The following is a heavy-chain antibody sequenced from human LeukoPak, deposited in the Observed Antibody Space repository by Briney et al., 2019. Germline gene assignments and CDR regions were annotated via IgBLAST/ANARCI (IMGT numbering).Heavy chain of an antibody. Sequence: GGSLRLSCAASGFTVSSNYMSWVRQAPGKGLEWVSVIYSGGSTYYVDSVKGRFTISRDNSKNTLYLQINSLRAEDTAVYYCARGAYCGGDCYDAFDIWGQGTMVTVSS. J-gene: IGHJ3*02. CDR1: GFTVSSNY. CDR2: IYSGGST. V-gene: IGHV3-53*01. CDR3: ARGAYCGGDCYDAFDI. D-gene: IGHD2-21*01.